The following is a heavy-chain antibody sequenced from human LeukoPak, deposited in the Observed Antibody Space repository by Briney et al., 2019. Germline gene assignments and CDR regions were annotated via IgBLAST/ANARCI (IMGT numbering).Heavy chain of an antibody. V-gene: IGHV1-69*13. CDR2: IIPIFGTA. D-gene: IGHD1-1*01. Sequence: ASVKVSCKASGGTFSSYAISWVRQAPGQGLEWMGGIIPIFGTANYAQKFQGRVTITADESTSTAYMELSSLRSEDTAVYYCARQDPTTGPTGTLDYWGQGTLVTVSS. J-gene: IGHJ4*02. CDR3: ARQDPTTGPTGTLDY. CDR1: GGTFSSYA.